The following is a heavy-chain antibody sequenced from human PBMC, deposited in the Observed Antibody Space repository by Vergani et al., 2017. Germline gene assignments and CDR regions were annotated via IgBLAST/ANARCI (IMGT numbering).Heavy chain of an antibody. CDR1: GYTFSNYY. J-gene: IGHJ4*02. CDR2: INPSGVNT. D-gene: IGHD3-9*01. Sequence: QVQVVQSGAEVKKSGASVKVSCKTSGYTFSNYYMHWLRQAPGQGLEWMGIINPSGVNTNNAQKFQGRVTMTRDTYTSTVYMELSSLRSEDTAIYYCARGDYGILTGYRYWGQGTLVTVSA. CDR3: ARGDYGILTGYRY. V-gene: IGHV1-46*03.